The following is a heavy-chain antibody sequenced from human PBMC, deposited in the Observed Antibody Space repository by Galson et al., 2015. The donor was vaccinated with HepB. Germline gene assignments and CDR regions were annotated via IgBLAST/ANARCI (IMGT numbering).Heavy chain of an antibody. J-gene: IGHJ3*02. D-gene: IGHD6-13*01. V-gene: IGHV3-21*01. CDR3: SRGASYSSSWDTPAEAFDI. CDR2: ISSSSSYI. CDR1: GFTFSSYS. Sequence: SLRLAGAASGFTFSSYSMNWVRQARGKGLEWVSSISSSSSYIYYADSVKGRFTISRDNAKNSLYLQMKSLNAEDTSVYYCSRGASYSSSWDTPAEAFDIWGQGTMVTVSS.